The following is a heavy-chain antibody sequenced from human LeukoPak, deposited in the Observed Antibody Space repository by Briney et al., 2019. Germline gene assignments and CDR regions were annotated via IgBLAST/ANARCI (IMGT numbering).Heavy chain of an antibody. CDR3: ARATTENYYYYYYMDV. CDR1: GYTFTSYG. CDR2: ISAYNGNT. V-gene: IGHV1-18*01. Sequence: ASVKVSCKASGYTFTSYGISWVRQAPGQGLEWMGWISAYNGNTNYAQKLQGKVTMTTDTSTSTAYMELRSLRSDDTAVYYCARATTENYYYYYYMDVWGKGTTVTVSS. J-gene: IGHJ6*03. D-gene: IGHD4-11*01.